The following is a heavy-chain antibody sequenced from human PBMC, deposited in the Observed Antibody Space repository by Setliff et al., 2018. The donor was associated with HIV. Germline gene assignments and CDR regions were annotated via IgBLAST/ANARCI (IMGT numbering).Heavy chain of an antibody. V-gene: IGHV3-74*01. CDR2: IDGDGSGT. CDR3: ARPIAAAGLFDS. Sequence: GGSLRLSCAASGFTFSNAWMSWVRQAPGKGLVWVSRIDGDGSGTSYADSVQGRFTISRDNAKNTLYLQMNSLRAEDTAVYYCARPIAAAGLFDSWGQGTLVTVSS. J-gene: IGHJ4*02. CDR1: GFTFSNAW. D-gene: IGHD6-13*01.